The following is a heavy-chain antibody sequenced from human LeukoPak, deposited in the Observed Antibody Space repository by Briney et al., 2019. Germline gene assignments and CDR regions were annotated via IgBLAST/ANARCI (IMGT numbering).Heavy chain of an antibody. V-gene: IGHV3-66*01. J-gene: IGHJ6*02. CDR1: GFTVSSNY. CDR3: ARDLGVVLNYYYGMDV. D-gene: IGHD2-8*01. CDR2: IYSGGST. Sequence: GGSLRLSCAASGFTVSSNYMSWVRQAPGKGLEWVSVIYSGGSTYYADSVKGRFTISRDNSKNTLYLQMSSLRAEDTAVYYCARDLGVVLNYYYGMDVWGQGTTATVSS.